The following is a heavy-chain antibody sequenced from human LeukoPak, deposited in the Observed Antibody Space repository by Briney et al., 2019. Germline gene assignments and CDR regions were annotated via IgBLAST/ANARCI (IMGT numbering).Heavy chain of an antibody. CDR2: ISYDGSNT. CDR1: GFTFSGYV. Sequence: GGSLRLSCAASGFTFSGYVMHWVRQAPGKGLEWVAVISYDGSNTYYADSVKGRFTISRDNSENTLYLQMNSLRAEDTAVYYCARDLPTLGWFDPWGQGTLVTVSS. CDR3: ARDLPTLGWFDP. J-gene: IGHJ5*02. V-gene: IGHV3-30-3*01. D-gene: IGHD2/OR15-2a*01.